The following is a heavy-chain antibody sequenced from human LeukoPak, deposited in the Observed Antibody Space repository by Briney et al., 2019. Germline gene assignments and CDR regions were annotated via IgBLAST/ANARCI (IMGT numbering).Heavy chain of an antibody. J-gene: IGHJ4*02. Sequence: SETLSLTCTVSGGSISSSSYYWGWIRQPPGKGLEWIGSIYYSGSTYYNPSLNSRVTISVDTSNNQFSLKLSSVTAADTAVYYCAIRRWIQRTLDHWGQGTLVTVSS. CDR3: AIRRWIQRTLDH. CDR1: GGSISSSSYY. CDR2: IYYSGST. V-gene: IGHV4-39*01. D-gene: IGHD5-18*01.